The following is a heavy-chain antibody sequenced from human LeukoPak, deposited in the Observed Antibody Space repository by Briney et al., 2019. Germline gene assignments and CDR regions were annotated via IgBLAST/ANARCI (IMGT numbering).Heavy chain of an antibody. D-gene: IGHD4-11*01. CDR3: GRDNNYKVDV. CDR2: IKTDGSVT. J-gene: IGHJ6*04. Sequence: PGGSLRLSCAASGFSFSDYWMVWVRQAPGKGLVWVSNIKTDGSVTNYADSVKGRSTISRDNAKNTLSLQMNSLRAEDTAVYYCGRDNNYKVDVWGKGTTVTVSS. CDR1: GFSFSDYW. V-gene: IGHV3-74*01.